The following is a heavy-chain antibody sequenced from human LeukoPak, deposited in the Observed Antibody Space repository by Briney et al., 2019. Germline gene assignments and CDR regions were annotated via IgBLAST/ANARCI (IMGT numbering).Heavy chain of an antibody. CDR2: ILENGSNQ. CDR3: ARVQGGGYRTADY. V-gene: IGHV3-30*04. J-gene: IGHJ4*02. CDR1: GFTFSNYI. Sequence: GGSLRLSCAAPGFTFSNYIMHWVRQAPGKGLDWVAVILENGSNQYYADSVKGRFTISRDNSKNTLFLQMNSLRGEDTAMYYCARVQGGGYRTADYWGQGTLVTVSS. D-gene: IGHD6-19*01.